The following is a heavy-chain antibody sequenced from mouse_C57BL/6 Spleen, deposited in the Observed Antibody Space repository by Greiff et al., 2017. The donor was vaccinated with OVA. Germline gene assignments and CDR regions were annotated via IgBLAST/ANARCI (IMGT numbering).Heavy chain of an antibody. CDR1: GFNIKNTY. D-gene: IGHD2-3*01. CDR3: ARDLYDGYYVGAMDY. V-gene: IGHV14-3*01. CDR2: IDPANGNT. J-gene: IGHJ4*01. Sequence: VQLKQSVAELVRPGASVKLSCTASGFNIKNTYMHWVKQRPEQGLEWIGRIDPANGNTKYAPKFQGKATITADTSSNTAYLQLSSLTSEDTAIYYCARDLYDGYYVGAMDYWGQGTSVTVSS.